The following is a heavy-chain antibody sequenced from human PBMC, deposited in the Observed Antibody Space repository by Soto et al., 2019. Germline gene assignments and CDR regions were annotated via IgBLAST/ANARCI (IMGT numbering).Heavy chain of an antibody. Sequence: ASVKVSCKASGYTFTGYYMHWVRQAPGQGLEWMGWINPNSGGTNYAQKFQGRVTMTRDTSISTAYMELSRLRSDDTAVYYCARAMKNLRFDWHNWFDPWGQGTLVTVSS. V-gene: IGHV1-2*02. D-gene: IGHD3-9*01. CDR3: ARAMKNLRFDWHNWFDP. CDR2: INPNSGGT. J-gene: IGHJ5*02. CDR1: GYTFTGYY.